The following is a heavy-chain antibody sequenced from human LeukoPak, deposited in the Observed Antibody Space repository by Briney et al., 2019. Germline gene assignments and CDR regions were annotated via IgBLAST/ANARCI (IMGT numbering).Heavy chain of an antibody. D-gene: IGHD2-15*01. V-gene: IGHV3-49*04. CDR1: GFTFGDYG. J-gene: IGHJ4*02. CDR3: ARDVWDIVVVVAATGYFDY. CDR2: IRSKAYGGTT. Sequence: GGSLRLSCTASGFTFGDYGMSWVRQAPGKGLEWVGFIRSKAYGGTTEYAASVKGRFTISRDDSKSIAYLQMNSLRAEDTAVYYCARDVWDIVVVVAATGYFDYWGQGTLVTVSS.